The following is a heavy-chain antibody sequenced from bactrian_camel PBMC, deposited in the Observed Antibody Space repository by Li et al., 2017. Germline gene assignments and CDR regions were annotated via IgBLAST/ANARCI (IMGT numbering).Heavy chain of an antibody. CDR2: IDSDGGDT. J-gene: IGHJ4*01. D-gene: IGHD1*01. Sequence: HVQLVESGGDLAQPGGSLRLSCAASGFTFSSFAMSWVRQAPGKGLEWISSIDSDGGDTYYADSVKGRFTISRDNAKNMLYLQLNSLKTEDTGTYYCSCSTQFAYWGPGTQVTVSS. V-gene: IGHV3S7*01. CDR3: SCSTQFAY. CDR1: GFTFSSFA.